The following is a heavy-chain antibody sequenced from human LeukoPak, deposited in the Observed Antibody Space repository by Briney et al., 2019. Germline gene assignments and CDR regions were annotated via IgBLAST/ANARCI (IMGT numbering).Heavy chain of an antibody. D-gene: IGHD4-17*01. J-gene: IGHJ4*02. CDR1: GFTVSSNY. CDR2: IYSGGST. CDR3: ARAVDYGDFYPSPFDY. Sequence: PGGSLRLSCAASGFTVSSNYMSWVRQAPGKGLEWVSVIYSGGSTYCADSVKGRFTISRDNSKNTLYLQMNSLRAEDTAVYYCARAVDYGDFYPSPFDYWGQGTLVTVSS. V-gene: IGHV3-66*01.